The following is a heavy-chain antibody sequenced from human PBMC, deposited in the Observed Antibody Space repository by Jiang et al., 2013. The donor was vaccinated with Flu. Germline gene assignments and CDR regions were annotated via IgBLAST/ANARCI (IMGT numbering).Heavy chain of an antibody. CDR2: IYYSGST. V-gene: IGHV4-59*01. CDR3: ARRGWYGRGRPAVFDY. Sequence: GSGLVKPSETLSLTCTVSGGSISSYYWSWIRQPPGKGLEWIGYIYYSGSTNYNPSLKSRVTISVDTSKNQFSLKLSSVTAADTAVYYCARRGWYGRGRPAVFDYWGQGPWSPSP. D-gene: IGHD6-19*01. CDR1: GGSISSYY. J-gene: IGHJ4*02.